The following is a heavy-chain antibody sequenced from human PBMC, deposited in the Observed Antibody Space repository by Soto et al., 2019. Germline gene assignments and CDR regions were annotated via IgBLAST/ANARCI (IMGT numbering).Heavy chain of an antibody. CDR3: ARPPLYSTGGYFDT. Sequence: LRLSCAVSGFTFSDHAMTWVRQAPGKGLEWVSTSSNDGDRTFYADSVKGRFTVSRDRSNNTLYLQMNRLRTEDTAVYFCARPPLYSTGGYFDTWGQGTLVTVSS. CDR1: GFTFSDHA. J-gene: IGHJ4*02. V-gene: IGHV3-23*01. CDR2: SSNDGDRT. D-gene: IGHD6-19*01.